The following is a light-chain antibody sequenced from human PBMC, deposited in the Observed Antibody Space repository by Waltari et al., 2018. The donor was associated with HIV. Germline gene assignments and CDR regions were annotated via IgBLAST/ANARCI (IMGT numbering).Light chain of an antibody. V-gene: IGKV1-39*01. Sequence: DIQITQSLSALFASVGDRVTITWRAGQNIANYGNWYRQKVGEAPKPLVFAATTLHRGVPSRFSASGSGTDFTLTIASLEPEDFAMYFCQQSYSTPPYTFGQGTK. J-gene: IGKJ2*01. CDR3: QQSYSTPPYT. CDR1: QNIANY. CDR2: AAT.